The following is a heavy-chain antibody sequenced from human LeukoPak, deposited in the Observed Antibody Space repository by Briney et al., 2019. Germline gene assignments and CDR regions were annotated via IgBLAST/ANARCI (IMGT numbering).Heavy chain of an antibody. CDR3: ARLDLIDAFDI. D-gene: IGHD3-3*01. CDR1: GFTFSSYA. V-gene: IGHV3-30*03. J-gene: IGHJ3*02. CDR2: ISYDGSNK. Sequence: TGGSLRLSCAASGFTFSSYAMHWVRQAPGKGLEWVAGISYDGSNKHYADSVKGRFTISRDNSKNTLYLQMNSLRAEDTAVYYCARLDLIDAFDIWGQGTMVTVSS.